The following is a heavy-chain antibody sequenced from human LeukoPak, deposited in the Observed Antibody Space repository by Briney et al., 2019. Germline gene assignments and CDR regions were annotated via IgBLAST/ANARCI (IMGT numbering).Heavy chain of an antibody. CDR3: ARGSYDL. Sequence: PGGSLRLSCAASGFTFSFQLMTWVRQAPGKGLEWVANIKYDGSEMYYVDSVKGRFTTSRDNAKSSLFLQMTSLRAEDTAVYYCARGSYDLWGQGTLVTVSS. CDR1: GFTFSFQL. CDR2: IKYDGSEM. J-gene: IGHJ5*02. V-gene: IGHV3-7*01. D-gene: IGHD3-10*01.